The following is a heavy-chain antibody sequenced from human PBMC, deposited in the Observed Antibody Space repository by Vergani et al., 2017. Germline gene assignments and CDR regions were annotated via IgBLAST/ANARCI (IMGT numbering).Heavy chain of an antibody. D-gene: IGHD2/OR15-2a*01. CDR2: IRYVGSSE. CDR1: GFTLNTYG. V-gene: IGHV3-30*02. Sequence: QVQILQSGGGVVQPGGSLRLSCTLSGFTLNTYGIHWVRQAPGKGLEWVSFIRYVGSSEYYGDSVKGRFTISRDKSQNTVNLQMNSLRTEDTAVYFCANSVIAGNVGVAYFGMDVWGRGTTVTVSS. J-gene: IGHJ6*02. CDR3: ANSVIAGNVGVAYFGMDV.